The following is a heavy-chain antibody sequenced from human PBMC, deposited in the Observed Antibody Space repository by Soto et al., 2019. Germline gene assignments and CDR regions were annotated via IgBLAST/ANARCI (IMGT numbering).Heavy chain of an antibody. CDR2: IIPIFGTA. Sequence: QVQLVQSGAEVKKPGSSVKVSCKASGGTFSSYAISWVRQAPGQGLEWMGEIIPIFGTANYAQKFQGRVTITADESTSTAYMELSSLRSEDTAVYYCARVRYYYDSSGAYGAFDIWGQGTMVTVSS. CDR3: ARVRYYYDSSGAYGAFDI. J-gene: IGHJ3*02. V-gene: IGHV1-69*01. D-gene: IGHD3-22*01. CDR1: GGTFSSYA.